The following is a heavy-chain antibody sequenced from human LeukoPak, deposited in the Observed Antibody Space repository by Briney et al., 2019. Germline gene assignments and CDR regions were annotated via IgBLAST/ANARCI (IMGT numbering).Heavy chain of an antibody. CDR2: INGDTGKT. CDR1: GYTFTTYA. D-gene: IGHD3-10*01. CDR3: ARDVGDGLGSYYGHYDAFDI. Sequence: ASVTVSCKASGYTFTTYAIHWVRQAPGQRLEWMGRINGDTGKTKYSRNFHDRVTVTRDTSASTVYMELSSLSSEDTAVYYCARDVGDGLGSYYGHYDAFDIWGQGTMVTVSS. V-gene: IGHV1-3*01. J-gene: IGHJ3*02.